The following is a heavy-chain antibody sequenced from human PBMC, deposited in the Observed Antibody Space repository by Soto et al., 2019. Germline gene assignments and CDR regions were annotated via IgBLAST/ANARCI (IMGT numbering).Heavy chain of an antibody. Sequence: EVQLLESGGGLVQPGGSLRLSCAASGFTFSSYAMSWVRQAPGKGLEWASAISGSGGSTYNADSVKGRFTISRDNSKNTLYLHMSSLRAEDTAVYYCAKGGFAGTTVTPRYFDYWVQGTLVTVSS. CDR2: ISGSGGST. CDR1: GFTFSSYA. J-gene: IGHJ4*02. V-gene: IGHV3-23*01. D-gene: IGHD4-17*01. CDR3: AKGGFAGTTVTPRYFDY.